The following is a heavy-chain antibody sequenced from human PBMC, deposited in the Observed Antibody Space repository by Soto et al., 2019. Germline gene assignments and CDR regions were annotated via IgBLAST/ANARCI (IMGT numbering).Heavy chain of an antibody. CDR1: GDSVSSNSAA. D-gene: IGHD6-19*01. CDR3: ARSAKDIRGLYGC. CDR2: TYYRSKWYN. Sequence: SHTLSLTCAISGDSVSSNSAAWNWIRQSPSRGLEWLGRTYYRSKWYNDYAVSVKSRITINPGTSKNQFSLQLNSVTPEDTAVYYCARSAKDIRGLYGCWGQGTLVTVYS. V-gene: IGHV6-1*01. J-gene: IGHJ4*02.